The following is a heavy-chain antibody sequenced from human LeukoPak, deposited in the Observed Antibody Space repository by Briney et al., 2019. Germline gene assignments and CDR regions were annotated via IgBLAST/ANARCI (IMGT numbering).Heavy chain of an antibody. J-gene: IGHJ4*02. CDR2: INPNSGGT. D-gene: IGHD3-22*01. Sequence: EASVKVSCKASGYTFTGYYMHWVRRAPGQGLEWMGWINPNSGGTNYAQKFQGRVTMTRDTSISTAYMELSRLRSDDTAVYYCARGDPYYYDSSGYYDYWGQGTLVTVSS. V-gene: IGHV1-2*02. CDR1: GYTFTGYY. CDR3: ARGDPYYYDSSGYYDY.